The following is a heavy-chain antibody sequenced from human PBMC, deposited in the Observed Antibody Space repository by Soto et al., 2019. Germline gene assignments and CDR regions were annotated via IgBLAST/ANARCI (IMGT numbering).Heavy chain of an antibody. V-gene: IGHV3-15*01. D-gene: IGHD2-15*01. CDR2: IKSKTDGGTT. J-gene: IGHJ4*02. Sequence: GESLKISCAASGFTFSNAWMSWVRQAPGKGLEWVGRIKSKTDGGTTDYAAPVKGRFTISRDDSKNTLYLQMNSLKTEDTAVYYCTLTSLGYCSGGSCYSGDYWGQGTLVTVSS. CDR1: GFTFSNAW. CDR3: TLTSLGYCSGGSCYSGDY.